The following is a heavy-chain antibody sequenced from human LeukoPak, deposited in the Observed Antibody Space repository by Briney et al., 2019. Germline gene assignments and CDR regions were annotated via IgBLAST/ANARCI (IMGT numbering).Heavy chain of an antibody. CDR1: GFTFSDYG. V-gene: IGHV3-23*01. Sequence: PGGSLRLSCAAAGFTFSDYGMNWVRQAPGKGLEWVSGISGSGISTYYADSVKGRFTISRDNSKNTLYLQMNSLRVEDTAVYYCAKGHDYGDYANSYYYYMDVWGKGTTVTISS. CDR2: ISGSGIST. D-gene: IGHD4-17*01. CDR3: AKGHDYGDYANSYYYYMDV. J-gene: IGHJ6*03.